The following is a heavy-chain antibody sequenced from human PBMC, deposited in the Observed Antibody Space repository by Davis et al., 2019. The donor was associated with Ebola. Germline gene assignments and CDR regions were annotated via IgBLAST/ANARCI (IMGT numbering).Heavy chain of an antibody. CDR2: ISAYNGNT. Sequence: AASVKVSCKGSGYSFTSYGISWVRQAPGQGLEWMGWISAYNGNTNYAQKLQGRVTMTTDTSTSTAYMELRSLRSDDTAVYYCARDWLVGALDYWGQGTLVTVSS. J-gene: IGHJ4*02. CDR3: ARDWLVGALDY. V-gene: IGHV1-18*04. CDR1: GYSFTSYG. D-gene: IGHD1-26*01.